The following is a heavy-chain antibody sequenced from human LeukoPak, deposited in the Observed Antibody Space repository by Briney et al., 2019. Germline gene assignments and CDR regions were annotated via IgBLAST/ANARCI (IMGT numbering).Heavy chain of an antibody. Sequence: SVKVSCKASGGTFSSYAISWVRQAPGQGLGWMGGIIPIFGTANYAQKFQGRVTITTDESTSTAYMELSSLRSEDTAVYYCARGHYDFWSGYYLKGYDVWGKGTTVTVSS. V-gene: IGHV1-69*05. J-gene: IGHJ6*04. CDR2: IIPIFGTA. CDR1: GGTFSSYA. CDR3: ARGHYDFWSGYYLKGYDV. D-gene: IGHD3-3*01.